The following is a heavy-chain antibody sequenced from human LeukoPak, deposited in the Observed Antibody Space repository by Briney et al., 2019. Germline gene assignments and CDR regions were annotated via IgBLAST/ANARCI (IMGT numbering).Heavy chain of an antibody. Sequence: PGGSLRLSCAASGFTFSSYALSWVRQAPGRGLEWVSAISGSGGSTYYADSVKGRFTISRDNSKNTLYLQMNSLRAEDTAVYYCAAHLSRDTWVYYGSGSYYNGMDVWGQGTTVTVSS. CDR1: GFTFSSYA. CDR2: ISGSGGST. D-gene: IGHD3-10*01. V-gene: IGHV3-23*01. CDR3: AAHLSRDTWVYYGSGSYYNGMDV. J-gene: IGHJ6*02.